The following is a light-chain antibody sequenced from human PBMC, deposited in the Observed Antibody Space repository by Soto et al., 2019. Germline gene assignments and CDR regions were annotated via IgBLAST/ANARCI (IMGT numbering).Light chain of an antibody. J-gene: IGKJ3*01. CDR2: AAS. CDR3: QKYSSVPV. CDR1: QGIKNY. V-gene: IGKV1-27*01. Sequence: DIPMTQSPSSLSASVGDRVTITCRASQGIKNYVAWYQQKPGKPPKLLIYAASTLQSGVPSRFSGSGSGTDFTLTIISLQPEDVATYSCQKYSSVPVFGPGTKVDIK.